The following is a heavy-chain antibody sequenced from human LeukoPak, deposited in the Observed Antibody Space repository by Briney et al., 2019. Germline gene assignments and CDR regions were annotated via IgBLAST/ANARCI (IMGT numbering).Heavy chain of an antibody. CDR2: IYTSGST. CDR1: GGSISSYY. J-gene: IGHJ5*02. V-gene: IGHV4-4*07. CDR3: ARDRLSRRWFDP. D-gene: IGHD2-2*01. Sequence: SETLSLTCTVSGGSISSYYWSWIRQPAGKGLERIGRIYTSGSTNYNPSLKSRVTMSVDTSKNQFSLKLSSVTAADTAVYYCARDRLSRRWFDPWGQGTLVTVSS.